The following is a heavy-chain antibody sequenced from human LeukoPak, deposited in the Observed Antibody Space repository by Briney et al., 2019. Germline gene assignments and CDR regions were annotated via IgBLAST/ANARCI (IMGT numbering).Heavy chain of an antibody. Sequence: SETLSLTCTVSGDSISSSSYYWGWIRQPPGKGLEWIGSIYYSGSTYYNPSLKSRVTISVDTSKNQFSLRLSSVTAADTAVYYCARDITGSFDYWGQGNLVTVSS. CDR3: ARDITGSFDY. CDR2: IYYSGST. CDR1: GDSISSSSYY. J-gene: IGHJ4*02. D-gene: IGHD1-14*01. V-gene: IGHV4-39*07.